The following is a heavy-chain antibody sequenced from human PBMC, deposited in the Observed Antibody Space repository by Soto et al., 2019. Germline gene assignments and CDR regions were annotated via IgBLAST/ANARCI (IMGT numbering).Heavy chain of an antibody. J-gene: IGHJ6*02. D-gene: IGHD3-16*02. CDR3: AKSFSNYYYGMDV. Sequence: GGSLRLSCAASGFTFSSYCMHWVRQAPGKGLEWVAVISYDGSNKYYADSVKGRFTISRDNSKNTLYLQMNSLRAEDTAVYYCAKSFSNYYYGMDVWGQGTTVTVSS. V-gene: IGHV3-30*18. CDR2: ISYDGSNK. CDR1: GFTFSSYC.